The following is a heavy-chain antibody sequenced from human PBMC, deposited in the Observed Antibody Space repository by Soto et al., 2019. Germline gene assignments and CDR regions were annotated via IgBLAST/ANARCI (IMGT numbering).Heavy chain of an antibody. V-gene: IGHV4-34*01. Sequence: QVQLQQWGAGLLKPSETLSLTCAVYGGSFSGYYWSWIRQPPGKGLEWIGEINHSGSTNYNPSLKSRVTISVDTSKNQFSLKLSSVTAADTAVYYCARGIPTVVKGARFDPWGQGTLVTVSS. CDR2: INHSGST. D-gene: IGHD4-17*01. CDR3: ARGIPTVVKGARFDP. CDR1: GGSFSGYY. J-gene: IGHJ5*02.